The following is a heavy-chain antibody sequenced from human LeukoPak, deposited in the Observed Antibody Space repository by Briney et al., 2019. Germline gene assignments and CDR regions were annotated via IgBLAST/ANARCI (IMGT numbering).Heavy chain of an antibody. Sequence: ASVKVSCKASGYTFTSYGISWVRQAPGQGLEWMGWISAYNGNTNYAQKLQGRVTMTTDTSTSTAYMELRSLRSDDTAVYYCARDRAWAFTVGYYYHYYMDVWGKGTTVTVSS. CDR3: ARDRAWAFTVGYYYHYYMDV. CDR2: ISAYNGNT. J-gene: IGHJ6*03. CDR1: GYTFTSYG. V-gene: IGHV1-18*01. D-gene: IGHD4-11*01.